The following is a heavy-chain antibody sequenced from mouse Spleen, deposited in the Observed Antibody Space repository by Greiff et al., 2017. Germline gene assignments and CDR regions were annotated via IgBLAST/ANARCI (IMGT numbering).Heavy chain of an antibody. CDR2: IDPSDSYT. CDR3: ARGDGYYYAMDY. D-gene: IGHD2-3*01. V-gene: IGHV1-50*01. J-gene: IGHJ4*01. Sequence: VQLQQPGAELVKPGASVKLSCKASGYTFTSYWMQWVKQRPGQGLEWIGEIDPSDSYTNYNQKFKGKATLTVDTSSSTAYMQLSSLTSEDCAVYYCARGDGYYYAMDYWGQGTSVTVSS. CDR1: GYTFTSYW.